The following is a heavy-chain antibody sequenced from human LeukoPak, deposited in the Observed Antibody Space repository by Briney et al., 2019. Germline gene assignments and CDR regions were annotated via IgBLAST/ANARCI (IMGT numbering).Heavy chain of an antibody. J-gene: IGHJ6*02. Sequence: SETLSLTCTVSGGSISSANYYWSWIRQPPGKGLEWIGYINYSGSAFYNPSLESRIIISVDTSKNQFSLKLSSVTAADTAVYYCARGGRRGYSYGYDTGFYYGMDVWGQGTTVTVSS. CDR3: ARGGRRGYSYGYDTGFYYGMDV. V-gene: IGHV4-30-4*01. D-gene: IGHD5-18*01. CDR2: INYSGSA. CDR1: GGSISSANYY.